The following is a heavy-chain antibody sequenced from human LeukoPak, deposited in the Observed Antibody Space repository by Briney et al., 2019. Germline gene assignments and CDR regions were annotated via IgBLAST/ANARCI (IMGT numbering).Heavy chain of an antibody. Sequence: SETLSLTCTVSGGSISSGGYYWSWIRQPPGKGLEWIGYIYHSGSTYYNPSLKSRVTISVDRSKNQFSLKLSSVTAADTAVYYCARVAGAIAHDYYYYYMDVWGKGTTVTVSS. CDR1: GGSISSGGYY. V-gene: IGHV4-30-2*01. D-gene: IGHD6-25*01. J-gene: IGHJ6*03. CDR3: ARVAGAIAHDYYYYYMDV. CDR2: IYHSGST.